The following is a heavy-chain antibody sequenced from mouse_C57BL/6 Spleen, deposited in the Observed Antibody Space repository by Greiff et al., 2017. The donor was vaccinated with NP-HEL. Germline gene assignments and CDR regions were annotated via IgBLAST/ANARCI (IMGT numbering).Heavy chain of an antibody. V-gene: IGHV1-81*01. Sequence: VKLVESGAELARPGASVKLSCKASGYTFTSYGISWVKQRTGQGLEWIGEIYPRSGNTYYIEKFKGKATLTADKSSSTAYMELRSLTSEDSAVYFRARWGRLHDEETYYAMDYWGQGTSVTVSS. CDR1: GYTFTSYG. J-gene: IGHJ4*01. D-gene: IGHD2-4*01. CDR3: ARWGRLHDEETYYAMDY. CDR2: IYPRSGNT.